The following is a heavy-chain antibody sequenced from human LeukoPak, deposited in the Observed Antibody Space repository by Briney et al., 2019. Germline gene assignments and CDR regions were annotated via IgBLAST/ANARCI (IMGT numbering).Heavy chain of an antibody. D-gene: IGHD3-22*01. V-gene: IGHV4-59*12. CDR2: IYYSGST. CDR3: ARGGVDSSERLGFDP. Sequence: SETLSLTCTVSGGSISSYYWSWIRQPPGKGLEWIGYIYYSGSTNYNPSLKSRVTISVDTSKNQFSLKLSSVTAADTAVYYCARGGVDSSERLGFDPWGQGTLVTVSS. CDR1: GGSISSYY. J-gene: IGHJ5*02.